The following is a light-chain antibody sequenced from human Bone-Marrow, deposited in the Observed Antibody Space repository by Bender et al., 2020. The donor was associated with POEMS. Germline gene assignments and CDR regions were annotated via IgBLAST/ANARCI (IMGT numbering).Light chain of an antibody. CDR1: SSNIGNNY. J-gene: IGLJ3*02. V-gene: IGLV1-51*02. CDR3: VAWDASLNGWV. Sequence: QSVLTQPPSVSAAPGQEVTISCSGNSSNIGNNYVSWYQQLPGTAPKLLIYENNKRPSGIPDRFSGSKSGTSATLGITGLQSDDEAIYFCVAWDASLNGWVFGGGTKLTVL. CDR2: ENN.